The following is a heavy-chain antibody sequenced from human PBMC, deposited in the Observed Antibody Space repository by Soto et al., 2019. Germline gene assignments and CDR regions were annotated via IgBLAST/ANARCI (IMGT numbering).Heavy chain of an antibody. CDR1: GYTFTSYD. CDR3: ARGVGSATVTTGYYYYYMDV. J-gene: IGHJ6*03. D-gene: IGHD4-4*01. CDR2: MNPNSGNT. V-gene: IGHV1-8*01. Sequence: ASVKVSCKASGYTFTSYDINWVRQATGQGLEWMGWMNPNSGNTGYAQKFQGRVTMTRNTSISTAYMELSSLRSEDTAVYYCARGVGSATVTTGYYYYYMDVWGKGTTVTVSS.